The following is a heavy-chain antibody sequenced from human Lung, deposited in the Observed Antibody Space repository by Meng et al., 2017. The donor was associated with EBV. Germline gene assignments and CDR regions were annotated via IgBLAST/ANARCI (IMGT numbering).Heavy chain of an antibody. J-gene: IGHJ4*02. CDR1: GGAISSSGYY. D-gene: IGHD4-11*01. CDR2: VYYNGNT. V-gene: IGHV4-39*01. CDR3: ASQTLYSDFFES. Sequence: QVQLPELGPGLVKPSVTPSLTRTVSGGAISSSGYYWGWIRQSPGKGLEWIASVYYNGNTYYNPSLKSRLTISVDTSKNQFSLRLRSVTAADTAMYFCASQTLYSDFFESWGQGTLVTVSS.